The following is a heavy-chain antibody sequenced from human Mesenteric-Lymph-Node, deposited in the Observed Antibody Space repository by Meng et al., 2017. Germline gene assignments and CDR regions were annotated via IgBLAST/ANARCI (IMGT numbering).Heavy chain of an antibody. Sequence: GGSLRLSCAASGFTFSSYEMNWVRQAPGKGLEWVSYISSSGSTIYYADSVKGRFTISRDNAKNSLYLQMNSLRAEDTAVYYCAREGPSRDHDSSGYYDYWGQGTLVTVSS. V-gene: IGHV3-48*03. CDR3: AREGPSRDHDSSGYYDY. CDR2: ISSSGSTI. J-gene: IGHJ4*02. D-gene: IGHD3-22*01. CDR1: GFTFSSYE.